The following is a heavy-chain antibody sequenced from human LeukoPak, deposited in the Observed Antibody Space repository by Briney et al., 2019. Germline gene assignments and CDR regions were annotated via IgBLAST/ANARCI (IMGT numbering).Heavy chain of an antibody. D-gene: IGHD3-3*01. CDR2: FDPEDGET. CDR3: AYYDFWSGYYSEVY. J-gene: IGHJ4*02. CDR1: GYTLTELS. V-gene: IGHV1-24*01. Sequence: GASVKVSCKVSGYTLTELSMHWVRQAPGKGLEWMGGFDPEDGETIYAQKFQGRVTITRDTSASTAYMELSSLRSEDTAVYYCAYYDFWSGYYSEVYWGQGTLVTVSS.